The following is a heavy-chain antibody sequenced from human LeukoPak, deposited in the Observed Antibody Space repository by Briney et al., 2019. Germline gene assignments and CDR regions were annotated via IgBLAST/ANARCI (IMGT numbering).Heavy chain of an antibody. J-gene: IGHJ3*02. Sequence: ASVSVSCKASGYTFTGYYIHWGRQAPGQGLEGLGWINPNSGGVKYAQKFPSRVTMTRDTSISTAYLEVTRLRSDDSAVYYCGRDRALAGTAPDAFDIWGQGTMVTVSS. CDR1: GYTFTGYY. D-gene: IGHD6-19*01. CDR2: INPNSGGV. V-gene: IGHV1-2*02. CDR3: GRDRALAGTAPDAFDI.